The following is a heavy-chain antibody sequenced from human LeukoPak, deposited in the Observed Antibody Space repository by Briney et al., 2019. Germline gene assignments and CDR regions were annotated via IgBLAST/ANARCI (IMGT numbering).Heavy chain of an antibody. CDR1: AFTFSTYG. V-gene: IGHV3-30*18. CDR2: ILSDGSNK. D-gene: IGHD7-27*01. Sequence: GGSLRLSCAASAFTFSTYGMHWVRQAPGKGPEWVAVILSDGSNKYYADSMTGRFTISRDNSENTLYLQMSGLRAEDTAIYYCAKGTGDTAYYFDFWGQGVLVTVSS. J-gene: IGHJ4*02. CDR3: AKGTGDTAYYFDF.